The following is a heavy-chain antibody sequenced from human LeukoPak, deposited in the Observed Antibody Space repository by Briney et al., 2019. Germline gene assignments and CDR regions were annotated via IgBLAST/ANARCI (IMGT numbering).Heavy chain of an antibody. CDR1: GGSISSSNW. J-gene: IGHJ5*02. CDR2: IYHSGST. Sequence: SETLSLTCAVSGGSISSSNWWSWIRQPPGKGLEWIGEIYHSGSTNYNPSLKSRVTISVDTSKNQFSLKLISVTAADTAVYYCARAKWELLFRWFDPWGQGTLVTVSS. CDR3: ARAKWELLFRWFDP. D-gene: IGHD1-26*01. V-gene: IGHV4-4*02.